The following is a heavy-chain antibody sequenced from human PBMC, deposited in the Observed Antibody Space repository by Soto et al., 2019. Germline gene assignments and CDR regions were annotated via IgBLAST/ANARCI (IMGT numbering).Heavy chain of an antibody. CDR2: ISGSGGST. V-gene: IGHV3-23*01. D-gene: IGHD3-3*01. J-gene: IGHJ6*02. CDR1: GFTFSSYA. Sequence: HPGGSLRLSCAASGFTFSSYAMSWVRQAPGKGLEWVSAISGSGGSTYYADSVKGRFTISRDNSKNTLYLQMNSLRAEDTAVYYCAKDSLYDFWSGYRIPLLYGMDVWGQGTTVTVSS. CDR3: AKDSLYDFWSGYRIPLLYGMDV.